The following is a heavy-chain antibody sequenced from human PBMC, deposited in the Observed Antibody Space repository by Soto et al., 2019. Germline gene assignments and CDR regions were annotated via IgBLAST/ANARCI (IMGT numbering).Heavy chain of an antibody. CDR3: EKEGGNHYYYYAMDV. Sequence: SQTFSLTCAISGDSVSSNSAASSWIRQSPSRGLEWLGRTFYRSKWYNDYAVSVKGRITINPDTSKNLFSLQLNSVTPEDTAVYYCEKEGGNHYYYYAMDVWGQGTTVNVSS. CDR2: TFYRSKWYN. D-gene: IGHD1-26*01. CDR1: GDSVSSNSAA. V-gene: IGHV6-1*01. J-gene: IGHJ6*02.